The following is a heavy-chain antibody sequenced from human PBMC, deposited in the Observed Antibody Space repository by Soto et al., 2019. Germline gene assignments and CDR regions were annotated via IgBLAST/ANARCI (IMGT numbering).Heavy chain of an antibody. V-gene: IGHV1-46*01. CDR1: GYTFTSYY. CDR2: INPSVGRT. J-gene: IGHJ6*02. D-gene: IGHD3-10*01. Sequence: ASVKVSCKASGYTFTSYYMHWVRQAPGQGLEWMGIINPSVGRTSYAQKFQGRVTITADESTSTAYMELSSLRSEDTAVYYCARDNYGSGIGSYYYYYGMDVWGQGTTVTVSS. CDR3: ARDNYGSGIGSYYYYYGMDV.